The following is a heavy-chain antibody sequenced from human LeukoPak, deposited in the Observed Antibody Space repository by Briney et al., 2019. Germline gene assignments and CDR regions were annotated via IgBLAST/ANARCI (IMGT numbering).Heavy chain of an antibody. CDR1: GYIFTNYW. D-gene: IGHD1-1*01. Sequence: GESLKISCKGSGYIFTNYWIGWLRQMPGKGLEWMGIIYPGDSDTRYSPSFQGQVTMSADKSISTAYLKWSSLKASDTAMYYCARRATGTTKWFDPWGQGTLVTVSS. J-gene: IGHJ5*02. V-gene: IGHV5-51*01. CDR3: ARRATGTTKWFDP. CDR2: IYPGDSDT.